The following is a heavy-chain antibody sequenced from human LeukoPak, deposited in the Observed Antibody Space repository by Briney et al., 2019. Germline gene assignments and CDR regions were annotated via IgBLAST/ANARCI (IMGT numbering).Heavy chain of an antibody. Sequence: RLSXXXXXFTXXXXGMXXXXXXPXKXLXXVAXTRYDGSNEYYADSVKGRFTISRDNSKNTLYLQMNSLRAEDTAVYYCAKGAWLLGYCSSTSCLGDFDIWGQGTMVTVSS. CDR3: AKGAWLLGYCSSTSCLGDFDI. CDR2: TRYDGSNE. CDR1: XFTXXXXG. J-gene: IGHJ3*02. V-gene: IGHV3-30*02. D-gene: IGHD2-2*01.